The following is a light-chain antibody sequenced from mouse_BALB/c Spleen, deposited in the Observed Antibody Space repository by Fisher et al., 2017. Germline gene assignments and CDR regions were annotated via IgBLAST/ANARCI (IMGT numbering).Light chain of an antibody. V-gene: IGKV4-74*01. CDR1: SSVSSSY. CDR2: STS. J-gene: IGKJ5*01. Sequence: IVLTQSPAIMSASLGERVTMTCTASSSVSSSYLHWYQQKPGSSPKLWIYSTSNLASGVPARFSGSGSGTSYSLTISSVEAEDAATYYCQQWSSNPLTFGAGTKLELK. CDR3: QQWSSNPLT.